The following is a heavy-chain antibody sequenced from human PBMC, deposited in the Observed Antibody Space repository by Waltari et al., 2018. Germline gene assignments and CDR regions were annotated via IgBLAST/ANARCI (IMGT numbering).Heavy chain of an antibody. CDR2: ISGSGGST. D-gene: IGHD4-17*01. CDR1: GCTFSSYA. J-gene: IGHJ4*02. V-gene: IGHV3-23*01. CDR3: AKDRDGDYYFDY. Sequence: EVQLLESGGGLVKPGGSLRLSCAASGCTFSSYAMSWVRQAPGKGLEWVSAISGSGGSTYYADSVKGRFTISRDNSKNTLYLQMNSLRAEDTAVYYCAKDRDGDYYFDYWGQGTLVTVSS.